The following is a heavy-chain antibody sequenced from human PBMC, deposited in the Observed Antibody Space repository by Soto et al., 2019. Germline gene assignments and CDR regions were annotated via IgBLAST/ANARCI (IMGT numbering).Heavy chain of an antibody. D-gene: IGHD3-3*01. Sequence: SETLSLTCTVSGGSISSGGYYWSWIRQHPGKGLEWIGYIYYRGSTYYNPSLKSRVTISVDTSKNQFSLKLSSVTAADTAVYYCARDQGDDFWSGYPGVWGQGTLVTVSS. J-gene: IGHJ4*02. CDR3: ARDQGDDFWSGYPGV. V-gene: IGHV4-31*03. CDR1: GGSISSGGYY. CDR2: IYYRGST.